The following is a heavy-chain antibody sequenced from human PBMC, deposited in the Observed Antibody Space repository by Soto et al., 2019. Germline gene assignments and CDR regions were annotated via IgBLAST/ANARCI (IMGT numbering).Heavy chain of an antibody. CDR3: AMRYGEYGSYYGMDV. CDR2: MIPTSGNT. Sequence: QVQLVQSGAEVKKPGASVKVSCKASGYTFTSYDINWVRQATGQGLEWMGWMIPTSGNTDYAQMFQGRVTMTRNTSISTAYMELSSLRSEDTAVDYCAMRYGEYGSYYGMDVWGQGTTVTVSS. D-gene: IGHD3-10*01. CDR1: GYTFTSYD. J-gene: IGHJ6*02. V-gene: IGHV1-8*01.